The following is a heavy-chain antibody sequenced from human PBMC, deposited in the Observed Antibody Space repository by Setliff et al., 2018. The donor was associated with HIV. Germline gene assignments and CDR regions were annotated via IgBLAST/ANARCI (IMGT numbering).Heavy chain of an antibody. Sequence: PGGSLRLSCAASGFTVSSYYMAWVRQGPGKGLEWVSTIYSDGSTYHADSVKGRFIASTDNAKNSLFLQMNSLKAEDTAVYYCARAYNVYDYRFDSSGYDYWGQGTLVTVSS. D-gene: IGHD3-22*01. V-gene: IGHV3-53*01. J-gene: IGHJ4*02. CDR3: ARAYNVYDYRFDSSGYDY. CDR1: GFTVSSYY. CDR2: IYSDGST.